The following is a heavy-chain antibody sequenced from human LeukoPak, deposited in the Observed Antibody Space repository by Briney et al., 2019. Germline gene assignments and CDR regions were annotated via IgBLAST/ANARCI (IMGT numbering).Heavy chain of an antibody. J-gene: IGHJ4*02. V-gene: IGHV3-48*02. CDR3: AREWDY. CDR2: ISSTSTTI. Sequence: GGSLRLSCAASGFSFTTYSMNWVRQAPGKGLEWVSHISSTSTTIQYADSVKGRFTVSRDNAKNSLYLQMNSLRDEDTAVYYCAREWDYWGQGTLVTVSS. CDR1: GFSFTTYS.